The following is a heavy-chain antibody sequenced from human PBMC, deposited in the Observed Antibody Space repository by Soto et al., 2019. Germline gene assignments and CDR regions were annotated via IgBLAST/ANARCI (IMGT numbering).Heavy chain of an antibody. CDR3: ARARRVTPGITDY. J-gene: IGHJ4*02. CDR1: GYSITSYG. CDR2: IGAYNGNT. D-gene: IGHD3-10*01. Sequence: ASVKGSCKASGYSITSYGSSWVRQAPEQGLEWMGWIGAYNGNTNYGQKLQGRLPMTTATSTSTAYMELRSLRSDDTALYSCARARRVTPGITDYWGQGTLVTVSS. V-gene: IGHV1-18*01.